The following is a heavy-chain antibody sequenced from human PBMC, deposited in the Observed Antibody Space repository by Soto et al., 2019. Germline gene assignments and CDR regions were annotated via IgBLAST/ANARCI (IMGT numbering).Heavy chain of an antibody. J-gene: IGHJ6*02. CDR2: MNPNSGKT. CDR1: GYTFTSYD. V-gene: IGHV1-8*01. Sequence: QVQLVQSGAEVKKPGASVKVSCKASGYTFTSYDINWVRQATGQGLEWMGWMNPNSGKTGYAQKFQGRVTMTRNTSISTADKELTRLRSEDTAVYYCASEKSYGMAVWGQGTTFTVSS. CDR3: ASEKSYGMAV.